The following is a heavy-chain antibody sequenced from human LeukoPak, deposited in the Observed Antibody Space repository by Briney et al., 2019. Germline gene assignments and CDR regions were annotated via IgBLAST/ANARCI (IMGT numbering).Heavy chain of an antibody. D-gene: IGHD2-2*01. CDR3: ARDLQIVVGAAARGRGPFDP. J-gene: IGHJ5*02. CDR2: ISHGSGSI. CDR1: GFTFSSYN. Sequence: GGSLRLSCAASGFTFSSYNMNWLRQAPGKGLEWVSSISHGSGSIYYADSVKGRFAISRDNAKNSLYLQMNSLRAEDTAVYYCARDLQIVVGAAARGRGPFDPWGQGTLVTVSS. V-gene: IGHV3-21*01.